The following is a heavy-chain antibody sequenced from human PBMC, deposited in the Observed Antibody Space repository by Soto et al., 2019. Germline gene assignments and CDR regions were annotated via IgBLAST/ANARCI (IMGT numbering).Heavy chain of an antibody. J-gene: IGHJ6*03. CDR1: GFTFSGSA. Sequence: EVQLVESGGGLVQPGGSLKLSCAASGFTFSGSAMHWVRQASGKGLEWGVRIRSKANSYATAYAASGKGRFNISRDESKNTAYLQMNSLKTEDTAVDYCHQVPADYYYYMDVWGKGTTVTVSS. V-gene: IGHV3-73*01. D-gene: IGHD2-2*01. CDR2: IRSKANSYAT. CDR3: HQVPADYYYYMDV.